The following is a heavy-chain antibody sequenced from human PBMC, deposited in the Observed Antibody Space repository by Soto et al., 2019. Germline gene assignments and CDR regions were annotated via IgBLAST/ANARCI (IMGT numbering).Heavy chain of an antibody. CDR3: TCGLDDAKIHL. D-gene: IGHD1-1*01. J-gene: IGHJ1*01. CDR2: IHPSGDT. CDR1: GFTVSSHY. V-gene: IGHV3-66*01. Sequence: PGGSLRLSCAGSGFTVSSHYMTWVRQAPGRGLEWVTFIHPSGDTFYADSVKGRFAISRDTSKNTLSLQMNSLRVEDTAVYYCTCGLDDAKIHLWGQGTLVPVSS.